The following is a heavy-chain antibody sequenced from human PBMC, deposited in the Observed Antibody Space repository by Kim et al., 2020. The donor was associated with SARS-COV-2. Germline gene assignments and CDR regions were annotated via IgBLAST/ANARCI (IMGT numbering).Heavy chain of an antibody. CDR1: GVTFDDYA. CDR2: INWNSGSI. V-gene: IGHV3-9*01. Sequence: GGSLRLSCAASGVTFDDYAMHWVRQAPGKGLEWVSGINWNSGSIGYAYSVKGRFTTSRDNAKNSLYLQMNSLRAEDTALYYCAKDSYCSSTSCYGYFQHWGQGTLVTVSS. D-gene: IGHD2-2*01. CDR3: AKDSYCSSTSCYGYFQH. J-gene: IGHJ1*01.